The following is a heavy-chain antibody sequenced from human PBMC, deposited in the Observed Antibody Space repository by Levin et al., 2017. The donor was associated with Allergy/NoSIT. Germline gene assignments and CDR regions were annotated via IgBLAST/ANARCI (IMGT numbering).Heavy chain of an antibody. CDR1: GSTLSSYS. D-gene: IGHD3-10*01. V-gene: IGHV3-21*01. J-gene: IGHJ1*01. CDR2: ISSGSSYI. Sequence: SCAAPGSTLSSYSMNWVRQAPGKGLEWVSYISSGSSYIYYADSVKGRFTISRDNAKNSLYLQMNSLRAEDTAVYYCARDSDFQHWGQGTLVTVSS. CDR3: ARDSDFQH.